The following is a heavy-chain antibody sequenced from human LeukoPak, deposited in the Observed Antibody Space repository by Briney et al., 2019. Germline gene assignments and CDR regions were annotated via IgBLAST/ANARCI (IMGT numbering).Heavy chain of an antibody. V-gene: IGHV3-53*01. J-gene: IGHJ4*02. CDR2: MDTFGGI. CDR3: AGGSYYGSGGRPGYFDH. CDR1: DFSVNNNY. D-gene: IGHD3-10*01. Sequence: PGGSLRLSCAASDFSVNNNYMNWVRQAPGKGLEWVSLMDTFGGIYYRDSVKGRFTISRGISKNTLYLQMNTLSAEDTAIYYCAGGSYYGSGGRPGYFDHWGQGILVTVSS.